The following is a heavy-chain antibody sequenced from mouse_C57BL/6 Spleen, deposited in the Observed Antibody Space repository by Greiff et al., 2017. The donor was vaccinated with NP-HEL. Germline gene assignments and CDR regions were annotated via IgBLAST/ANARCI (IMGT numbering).Heavy chain of an antibody. CDR3: ARHGADAMDY. CDR1: GFTFSSYG. CDR2: ISSGGSYT. V-gene: IGHV5-6*01. J-gene: IGHJ4*01. Sequence: EVQLQESGGDLVKPGGSLKLSCAASGFTFSSYGMSWVRQTPDKRLEWVATISSGGSYTYYPDSVKGRFTISRDNAKNTLYLQMSSLKSEDTAMYYCARHGADAMDYWGQGTSVTVSS.